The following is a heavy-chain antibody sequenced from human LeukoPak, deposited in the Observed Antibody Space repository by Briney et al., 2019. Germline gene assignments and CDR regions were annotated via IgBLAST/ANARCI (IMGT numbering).Heavy chain of an antibody. CDR2: ISSSGSTI. V-gene: IGHV3-48*03. CDR3: ARAYIVGPTPFDY. D-gene: IGHD1-26*01. Sequence: GGSLRLSCAASGFTFSSYEMNWVRQAPEKGLEWVSYISSSGSTIYYADSVKGRFTISRDNAKNSLYLQMNSLRAEDTAVYYCARAYIVGPTPFDYWGQGTLVTVSS. CDR1: GFTFSSYE. J-gene: IGHJ4*02.